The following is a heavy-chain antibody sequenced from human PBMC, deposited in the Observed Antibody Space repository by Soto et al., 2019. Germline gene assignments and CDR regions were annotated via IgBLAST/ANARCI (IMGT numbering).Heavy chain of an antibody. CDR3: ARVYSSGYYPNWYFDL. V-gene: IGHV3-53*02. CDR1: GFTVSSNY. J-gene: IGHJ2*01. Sequence: EVQLVETGGGLIQPGGSLRLSCAASGFTVSSNYMSWVRQAPGKGLEWVSVIYSGGSTYYADSVKGRFTISRDNSKNTLYLQMNSLRDEDTAVYYCARVYSSGYYPNWYFDLWGRGTLVTVSS. CDR2: IYSGGST. D-gene: IGHD3-22*01.